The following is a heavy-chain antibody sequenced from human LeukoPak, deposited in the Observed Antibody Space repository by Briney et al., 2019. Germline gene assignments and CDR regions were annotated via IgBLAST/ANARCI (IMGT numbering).Heavy chain of an antibody. CDR2: ISGSGGST. CDR1: GFTFNYCA. D-gene: IGHD2-15*01. Sequence: GGSLRLSCAASGFTFNYCAMSWVRQAPGKGLEWVSAISGSGGSTYYADSVKGRFTISRDNSKNTLYLQMNSLRAEDTAVYYCAKDPKDIVVVVASRGFAFDIWGQGTMVTVSS. V-gene: IGHV3-23*01. CDR3: AKDPKDIVVVVASRGFAFDI. J-gene: IGHJ3*02.